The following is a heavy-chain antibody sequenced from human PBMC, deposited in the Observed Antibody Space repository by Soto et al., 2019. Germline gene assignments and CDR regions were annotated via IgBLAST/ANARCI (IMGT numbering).Heavy chain of an antibody. CDR1: GGPPSTFGYP. D-gene: IGHD3-3*01. V-gene: IGHV4-30-2*01. J-gene: IGHJ4*02. CDR3: ARASLGWLLSFSDY. Sequence: PSETLCLPCAVSGGPPSTFGYPWSRIRQPPGKGLECIGYIYHNGSTYYNPSLKSRVTISADRSKNQFSLKLTSVTAADTAVYYCARASLGWLLSFSDYWGQGTLVTVSS. CDR2: IYHNGST.